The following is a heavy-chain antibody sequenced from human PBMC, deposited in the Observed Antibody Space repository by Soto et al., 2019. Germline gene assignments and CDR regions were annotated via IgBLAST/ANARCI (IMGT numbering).Heavy chain of an antibody. CDR1: GYTSTSYD. Sequence: QVPLVQSGAEVKKPGASVKVSCKASGYTSTSYDINWVRQAAGQGLEWMGWMNPNSGNTGYAQKFQGRVTMTRDTSKTTADTERSGLRPEETAVEYWAREPPRAHYYFDYWGQGTRVTVSS. V-gene: IGHV1-8*01. CDR3: AREPPRAHYYFDY. J-gene: IGHJ4*02. CDR2: MNPNSGNT.